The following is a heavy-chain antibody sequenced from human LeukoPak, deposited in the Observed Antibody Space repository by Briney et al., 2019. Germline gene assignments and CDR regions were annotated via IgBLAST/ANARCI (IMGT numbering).Heavy chain of an antibody. D-gene: IGHD4-17*01. CDR1: GYSFSNYW. CDR2: IYPGDSDA. V-gene: IGHV5-51*01. Sequence: GESLKISCKGSGYSFSNYWIGWVRQMPGKGLEWMGIIYPGDSDARYSPSFQGQVTISVDESINTAYLQWSSLEASDTAMYYCARQYGRPFDYWGQGTLVTVSS. J-gene: IGHJ4*02. CDR3: ARQYGRPFDY.